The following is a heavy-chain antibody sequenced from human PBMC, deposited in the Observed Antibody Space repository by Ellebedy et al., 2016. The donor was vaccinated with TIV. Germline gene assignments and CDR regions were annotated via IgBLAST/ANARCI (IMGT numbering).Heavy chain of an antibody. J-gene: IGHJ4*02. V-gene: IGHV4-59*08. CDR1: SGYY. D-gene: IGHD6-19*01. Sequence: SETLSLTXTVSSGYYWSWVRQPPGKGLEWIGNIYYEGATKYNPSLTSRVTISQDTSKNQISLRLRSVTAEDTAVYYCARQALYNSGWYIDYWGRGTLVTVSS. CDR2: IYYEGAT. CDR3: ARQALYNSGWYIDY.